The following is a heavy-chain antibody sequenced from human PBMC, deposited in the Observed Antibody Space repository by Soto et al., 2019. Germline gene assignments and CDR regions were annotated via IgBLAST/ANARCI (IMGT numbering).Heavy chain of an antibody. D-gene: IGHD6-19*01. CDR3: PPIALKYNSDSYEFYD. CDR2: IKSKLDGETI. V-gene: IGHV3-15*07. Sequence: EGQLVESGGGLVKPGGSLRLSCAASGFTFSNVWMNWVRQAPGKGLEWVGRIKSKLDGETIDYAAPVKGRFTISRDDSKNMLHLQMNSLKTQDPGVYYCPPIALKYNSDSYEFYDWGQGTQVTVSS. CDR1: GFTFSNVW. J-gene: IGHJ4*02.